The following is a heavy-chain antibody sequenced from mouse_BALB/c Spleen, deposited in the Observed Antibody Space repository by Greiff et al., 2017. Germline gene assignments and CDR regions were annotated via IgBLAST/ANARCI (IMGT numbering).Heavy chain of an antibody. CDR2: ILPGSGST. Sequence: VKLMESGAELMKPGASVKISCKATGYTFSSYWIEWVKQRPGHGLEWIGEILPGSGSTNYNEKFKGKATFTADTSSNTAYMQLSSLTSEDSAVYYCARTLLRLPFDYWGQGTTLTVSS. J-gene: IGHJ2*01. CDR3: ARTLLRLPFDY. CDR1: GYTFSSYW. V-gene: IGHV1-9*01. D-gene: IGHD1-2*01.